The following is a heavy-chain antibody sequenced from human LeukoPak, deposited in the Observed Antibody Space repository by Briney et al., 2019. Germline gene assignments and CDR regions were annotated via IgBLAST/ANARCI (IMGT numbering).Heavy chain of an antibody. CDR2: IYYSGST. V-gene: IGHV4-31*03. D-gene: IGHD3-3*01. J-gene: IGHJ6*02. CDR3: ARARTGRYHFWSGDCAGNNGRYGIDV. Sequence: SQTLSLTCTVSGGSISSGSYYWSWLRQQPGKGLEWTGYIYYSGSTYYNPSLKRRVTISVDTSKNQLSLKLSSVTAAATADYSCARARTGRYHFWSGDCAGNNGRYGIDVWGQGHTVPVS. CDR1: GGSISSGSYY.